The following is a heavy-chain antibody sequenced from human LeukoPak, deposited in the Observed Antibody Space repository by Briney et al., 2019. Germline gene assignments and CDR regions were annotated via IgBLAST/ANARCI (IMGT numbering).Heavy chain of an antibody. CDR1: GGSFSGYY. CDR3: ARRGDYYYYYYMDV. D-gene: IGHD4-17*01. CDR2: INHSGST. V-gene: IGHV4-34*01. Sequence: SETLSLTCAVYGGSFSGYYWSWIRQPPGKGLEWIGEINHSGSTNYNPSLKSRVTISVDTSKNQFSLKLSSVTAADTAVYYCARRGDYYYYYYMDVWGKGTTVTISS. J-gene: IGHJ6*03.